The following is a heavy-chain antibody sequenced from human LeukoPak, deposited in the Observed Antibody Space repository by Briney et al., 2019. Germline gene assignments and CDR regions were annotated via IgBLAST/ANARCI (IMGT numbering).Heavy chain of an antibody. CDR1: GFTFSSYA. CDR2: ISGSGGST. Sequence: PGGSLRLSCAASGFTFSSYAMSWVRQAPGKGLEWVSAISGSGGSTYYADSVKGRFTISRDNSKNTLYLQMNSLRAEDTAVYYCAKDQGYNWNDVGWFDPWGQGTLVTVSS. J-gene: IGHJ5*02. CDR3: AKDQGYNWNDVGWFDP. V-gene: IGHV3-23*01. D-gene: IGHD1-1*01.